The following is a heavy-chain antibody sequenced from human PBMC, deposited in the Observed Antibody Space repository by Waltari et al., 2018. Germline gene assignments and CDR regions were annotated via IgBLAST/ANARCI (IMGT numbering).Heavy chain of an antibody. Sequence: QVQLVETGGGVVQPGGSLRVSCAASGLTFSTYAMHLVRKAPGKGLEWVAVMSYHGSSKSYADSLKGRFTISRDNSKNTLDLQMNSLIPEDTAVYYCARGNGANWGSSVDYWGQGTLVTVSS. V-gene: IGHV3-30-3*01. D-gene: IGHD7-27*01. CDR3: ARGNGANWGSSVDY. J-gene: IGHJ4*02. CDR2: MSYHGSSK. CDR1: GLTFSTYA.